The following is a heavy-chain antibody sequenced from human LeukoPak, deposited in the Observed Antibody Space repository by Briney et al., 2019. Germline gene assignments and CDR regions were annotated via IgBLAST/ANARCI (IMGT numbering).Heavy chain of an antibody. CDR3: ARALGLGPPYFDY. D-gene: IGHD3-16*01. CDR1: GGSISSGGYS. CDR2: IYHSGST. Sequence: PSETLSLTCAVSGGSISSGGYSWSWIRQPPGKGLEWIVYIYHSGSTYYNPSLKSRVTISVDRSKNQFSLKLSSVTAADTAVYYWARALGLGPPYFDYGGRGPLVPVSS. J-gene: IGHJ4*02. V-gene: IGHV4-30-2*01.